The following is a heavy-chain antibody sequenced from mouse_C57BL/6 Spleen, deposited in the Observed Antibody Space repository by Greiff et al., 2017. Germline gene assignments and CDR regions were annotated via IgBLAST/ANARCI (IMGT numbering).Heavy chain of an antibody. CDR3: ASGGALTTVVVQPFYYAMDY. Sequence: QVQLQQPGAELVRPGTSVKLSCKASGYTFTSYWMHWVKQRPGQGLEWIGVIDPSDSYTNYNQKFKGKATLTVDTSSSTAYMQLSSLTSEDSAVYYCASGGALTTVVVQPFYYAMDYWGQGTSVTVSS. V-gene: IGHV1-59*01. CDR1: GYTFTSYW. D-gene: IGHD1-1*01. J-gene: IGHJ4*01. CDR2: IDPSDSYT.